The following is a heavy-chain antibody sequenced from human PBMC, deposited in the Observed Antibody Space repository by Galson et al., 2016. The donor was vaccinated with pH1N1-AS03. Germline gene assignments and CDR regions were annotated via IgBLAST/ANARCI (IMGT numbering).Heavy chain of an antibody. Sequence: SETLSLTCSVSGGSMSPYNWAWVRQPPGQGPEWIGYIGYNGRTNYNPSLKNRPTMSIDTSKNQFSLQLTSVTAADTAVYSCARGVDTSRSADPFDIWGQGTLVTVSS. J-gene: IGHJ4*02. CDR3: ARGVDTSRSADPFDI. V-gene: IGHV4-59*01. D-gene: IGHD5-18*01. CDR1: GGSMSPYN. CDR2: IGYNGRT.